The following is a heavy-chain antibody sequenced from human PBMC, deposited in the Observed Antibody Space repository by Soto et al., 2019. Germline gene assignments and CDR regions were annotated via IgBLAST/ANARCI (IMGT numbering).Heavy chain of an antibody. CDR1: GGTFSRHA. V-gene: IGHV1-69*13. J-gene: IGHJ4*02. CDR2: IIPIFGTA. Sequence: SVKVSCKASGGTFSRHAISWVRQAPGQGLEWMGGIIPIFGTANHAQKFQGRVTIIADESTSTVYMELSSLRSEDTAMYYCARGWGYDSNDYYYAYWGQGTLVTVSS. CDR3: ARGWGYDSNDYYYAY. D-gene: IGHD3-22*01.